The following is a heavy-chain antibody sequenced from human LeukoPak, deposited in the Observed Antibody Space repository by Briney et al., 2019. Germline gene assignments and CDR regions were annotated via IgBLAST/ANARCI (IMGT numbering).Heavy chain of an antibody. D-gene: IGHD5-18*01. CDR1: GFIFNYRW. J-gene: IGHJ4*02. Sequence: GGSLRLSCVTSGFIFNYRWMSWVRQAPGKGLEWVANINQDGNRKYHADSVKGRFTISRDNAQNSLYLQMNSLRVEDTAVYYCARGVATANFDYWGQGTLVTVSS. V-gene: IGHV3-7*01. CDR3: ARGVATANFDY. CDR2: INQDGNRK.